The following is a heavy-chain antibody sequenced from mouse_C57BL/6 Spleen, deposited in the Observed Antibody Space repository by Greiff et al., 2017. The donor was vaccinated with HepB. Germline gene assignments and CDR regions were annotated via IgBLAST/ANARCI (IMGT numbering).Heavy chain of an antibody. CDR3: ARQEYSNYYWYFDV. CDR2: ISSGSSTI. J-gene: IGHJ1*03. Sequence: EVKLVESGGGLVKPGASLKLSCAASGFTFSDYGMHWVRQAPEKGLEWVAYISSGSSTIYYADTVKGRFTISRDKAKNTLSLHMTSLRSEDTALYDCARQEYSNYYWYFDVWGKGTTVTVSS. CDR1: GFTFSDYG. V-gene: IGHV5-17*01. D-gene: IGHD2-5*01.